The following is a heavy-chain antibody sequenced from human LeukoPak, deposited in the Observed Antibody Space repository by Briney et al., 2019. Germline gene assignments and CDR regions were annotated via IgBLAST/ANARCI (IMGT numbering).Heavy chain of an antibody. CDR3: ASAFSTSGWFGY. V-gene: IGHV1-46*01. CDR2: INPSGDST. Sequence: ASVKVSCKASGYIFTTYYMHWVRQAPGQGLGWMGIINPSGDSTSYAQKFQGRVTLTRDTSTSTVYMDLSSLRSEDTAVYYCASAFSTSGWFGYWGQGTLVTVSS. D-gene: IGHD6-19*01. CDR1: GYIFTTYY. J-gene: IGHJ5*01.